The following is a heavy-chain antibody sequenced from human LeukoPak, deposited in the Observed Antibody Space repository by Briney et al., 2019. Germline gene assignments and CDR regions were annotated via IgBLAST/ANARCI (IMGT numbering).Heavy chain of an antibody. CDR2: INWNGGST. V-gene: IGHV3-20*04. D-gene: IGHD3-10*01. J-gene: IGHJ6*03. CDR3: ARVGGSGSKENYMDV. CDR1: GFTFDDYG. Sequence: GGSLRLSCAASGFTFDDYGMSWVRQAPGKGLEWVSGINWNGGSTGYADSVKGRFTISRDNAKNSLYLQMNSLRAEDTALYYCARVGGSGSKENYMDVWGKGTTVTVSS.